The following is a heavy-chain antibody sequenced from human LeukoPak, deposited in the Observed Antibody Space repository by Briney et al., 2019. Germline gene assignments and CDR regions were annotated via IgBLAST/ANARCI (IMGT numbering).Heavy chain of an antibody. V-gene: IGHV4-39*01. CDR1: GGSISSSSYY. CDR2: IYYSGST. D-gene: IGHD2-15*01. CDR3: ARHDCSGGSCYNYYYYYGMDV. J-gene: IGHJ6*02. Sequence: SETLSLTCTVSGGSISSSSYYWGWIRQPPGKGLEWIGSIYYSGSTYYNPSLKSRVTISVDTSKNQFSLKLSSVTAADTAVYYCARHDCSGGSCYNYYYYYGMDVWGQGTTVTVSS.